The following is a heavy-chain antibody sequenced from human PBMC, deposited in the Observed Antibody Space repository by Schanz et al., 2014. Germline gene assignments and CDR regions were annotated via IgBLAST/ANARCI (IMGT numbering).Heavy chain of an antibody. CDR1: GFTFSSYA. CDR3: ARDGDRFYHNYYMDV. V-gene: IGHV3-21*01. Sequence: EGQLLESGGGLIQPGGSLRLSCAASGFTFSSYAMSWVRQAPGKGLEWVSSISSSGSYIHYADSVKGRFTISRDNAKNTLYLQMNSLRAEDTAVYYCARDGDRFYHNYYMDVWGKGTTVTVSS. CDR2: ISSSGSYI. J-gene: IGHJ6*03. D-gene: IGHD4-17*01.